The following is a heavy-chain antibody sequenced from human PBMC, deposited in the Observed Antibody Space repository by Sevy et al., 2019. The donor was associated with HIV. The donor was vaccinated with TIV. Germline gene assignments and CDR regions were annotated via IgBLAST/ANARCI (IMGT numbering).Heavy chain of an antibody. D-gene: IGHD2-15*01. CDR1: GYSISSGYY. V-gene: IGHV4-38-2*02. J-gene: IGHJ4*02. CDR3: ARVYCSGGSGYNFDY. CDR2: IYHSGST. Sequence: SETLSLTCTVSGYSISSGYYWGWIRQPPGKGLEWIGSIYHSGSTYYNPSLKSRVTISVDTSKNQFSLKLSSVTAADTAMYYCARVYCSGGSGYNFDYWGQGTLVTVSS.